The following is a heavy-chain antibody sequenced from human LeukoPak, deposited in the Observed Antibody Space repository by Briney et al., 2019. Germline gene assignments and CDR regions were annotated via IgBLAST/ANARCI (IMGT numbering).Heavy chain of an antibody. J-gene: IGHJ6*02. D-gene: IGHD1-26*01. CDR3: TTERNWELLRPYGLDI. CDR1: GFNFKYVW. Sequence: PGGSLRLSCAASGFNFKYVWMNWVPQVPGKGLEWVGRIRTKIEGETRDYPAPVKGRFIISRDDSKTTLYLQMNGLKTEDSAMYYCTTERNWELLRPYGLDIWGQGTTVIVSS. CDR2: IRTKIEGETR. V-gene: IGHV3-15*01.